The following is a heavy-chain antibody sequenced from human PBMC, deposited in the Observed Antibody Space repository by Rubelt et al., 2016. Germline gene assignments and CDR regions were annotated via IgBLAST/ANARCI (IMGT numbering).Heavy chain of an antibody. J-gene: IGHJ4*02. Sequence: EVQLVESGGGLVQPGGSLSLSCAASGFTVSTNYMSWVRQAPGKGLEWVSVIYSDGSSYYADSVKGRFTISSNNSENTLYPQMNSLRVEDTAVYYCARGRYITSSYYFDQWGQGSLVTVSS. CDR1: GFTVSTNY. CDR2: IYSDGSS. CDR3: ARGRYITSSYYFDQ. V-gene: IGHV3-66*01. D-gene: IGHD6-6*01.